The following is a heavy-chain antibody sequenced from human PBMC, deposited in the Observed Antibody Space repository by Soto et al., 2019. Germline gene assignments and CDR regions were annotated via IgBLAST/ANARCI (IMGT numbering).Heavy chain of an antibody. CDR1: GYTFTGYY. CDR2: INPNSGGT. D-gene: IGHD3-3*01. Sequence: ASVKVSCKASGYTFTGYYMHWVRQAPGQGLEWMGWINPNSGGTNYAQKFQGWVTMTRDTSISTAYMELSRLRSDDTAVYYCARDRTIFGVGPFDYWGQGTLVIVSS. CDR3: ARDRTIFGVGPFDY. J-gene: IGHJ4*02. V-gene: IGHV1-2*04.